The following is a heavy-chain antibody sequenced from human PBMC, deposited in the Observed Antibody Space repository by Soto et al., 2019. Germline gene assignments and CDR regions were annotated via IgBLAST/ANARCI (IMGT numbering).Heavy chain of an antibody. CDR3: ARPHIAVADFDY. V-gene: IGHV1-3*01. D-gene: IGHD6-19*01. J-gene: IGHJ4*02. CDR2: INAGNGNT. Sequence: QVQLVQSGAEVKKPGASVKVSCKASGYTFTSYAMHWVRQAPGQRLEWMGWINAGNGNTKYSQKFQGRVTITRDTSASTAYRELSSLRSEDTAVYYCARPHIAVADFDYWGQGTLVTVSS. CDR1: GYTFTSYA.